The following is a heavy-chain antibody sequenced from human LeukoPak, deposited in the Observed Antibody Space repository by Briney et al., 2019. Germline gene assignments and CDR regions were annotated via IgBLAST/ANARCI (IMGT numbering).Heavy chain of an antibody. J-gene: IGHJ6*02. Sequence: ASVTVSFKVSGYTLTELSMHWVRQAPGKGLEWMGGFDPEDGETIYAQKFQGRVTMTEDTSTDTAYMELSSLRSEDTAVYYCATGFRDSSGYYLPAKGYYYYGMDVWGQGTTVTVSS. V-gene: IGHV1-24*01. CDR3: ATGFRDSSGYYLPAKGYYYYGMDV. D-gene: IGHD3-22*01. CDR2: FDPEDGET. CDR1: GYTLTELS.